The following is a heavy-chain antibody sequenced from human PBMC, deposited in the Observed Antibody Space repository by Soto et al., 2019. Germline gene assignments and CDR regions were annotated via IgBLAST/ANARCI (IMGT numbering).Heavy chain of an antibody. CDR2: ISGSGGST. V-gene: IGHV3-23*01. Sequence: EVQLLESGGGLVQPGGSLRLSCAASGFTFSSYAMSWVRQAPGKGLEWVSAISGSGGSTYYADSVKGRFTISRDHPKNTLHLQMNGLRAEDTAVYYCAKGKSRDGYKKNGMDVWGQGTTVTVSS. J-gene: IGHJ6*02. CDR1: GFTFSSYA. CDR3: AKGKSRDGYKKNGMDV. D-gene: IGHD5-12*01.